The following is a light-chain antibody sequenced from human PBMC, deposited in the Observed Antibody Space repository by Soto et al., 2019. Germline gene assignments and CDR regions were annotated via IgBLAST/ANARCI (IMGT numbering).Light chain of an antibody. Sequence: QSALTQPASVSGSPGQSITISCTGASSDFGNFNYVSWYQQHPGKVPKLIIYEVTSRPSGVSNRFSGSKSDNTASLTISGLQAEDEAYYYCSSYTSINTQPFGGGTKLTVL. CDR2: EVT. CDR3: SSYTSINTQP. J-gene: IGLJ3*02. V-gene: IGLV2-14*01. CDR1: SSDFGNFNY.